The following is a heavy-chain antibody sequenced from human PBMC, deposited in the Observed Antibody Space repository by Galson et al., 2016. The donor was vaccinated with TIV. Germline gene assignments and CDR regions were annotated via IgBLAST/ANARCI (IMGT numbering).Heavy chain of an antibody. CDR2: ISNRGSMK. Sequence: SLRLSCAASGFTFSSYEMNWVRQAPGKGLEWVSYISNRGSMKFYADSVKGRFTISRDSAKSSLYLQMNSLRADDTAVYYCARERSGNDFQNWFDPWGQGALVTVSS. CDR3: ARERSGNDFQNWFDP. D-gene: IGHD1-1*01. CDR1: GFTFSSYE. V-gene: IGHV3-48*03. J-gene: IGHJ5*02.